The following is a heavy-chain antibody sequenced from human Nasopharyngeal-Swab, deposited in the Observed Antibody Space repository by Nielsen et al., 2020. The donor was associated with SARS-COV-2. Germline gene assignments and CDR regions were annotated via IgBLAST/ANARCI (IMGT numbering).Heavy chain of an antibody. CDR1: GFTFDDYA. D-gene: IGHD6-6*01. V-gene: IGHV3-9*01. Sequence: SLKIYFAASGFTFDDYAMHWVRQAPGKGLEWVSGISWNSGSIGYADSVKGRFTISRDNAKNSLYLQMNSLRAEDTALYYCASLSGSSSAYYYDMDVWGKGTTVTVSS. CDR2: ISWNSGSI. J-gene: IGHJ6*03. CDR3: ASLSGSSSAYYYDMDV.